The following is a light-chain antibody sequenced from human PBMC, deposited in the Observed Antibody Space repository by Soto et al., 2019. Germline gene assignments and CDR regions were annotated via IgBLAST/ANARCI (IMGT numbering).Light chain of an antibody. CDR2: AAS. Sequence: DIQMTQSPSSLSASVGDRVTITCRASQSISNYFHWYQQRPGKAPKLLIYAASSLQSGVPSRFSGSGSGTDFTLTISSLQPEDFATYYCQQTYSTPRTFGQGTKVDIK. J-gene: IGKJ1*01. V-gene: IGKV1-39*01. CDR1: QSISNY. CDR3: QQTYSTPRT.